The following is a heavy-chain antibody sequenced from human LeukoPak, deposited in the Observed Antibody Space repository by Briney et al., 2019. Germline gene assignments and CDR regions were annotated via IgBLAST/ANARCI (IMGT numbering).Heavy chain of an antibody. D-gene: IGHD3-22*01. CDR3: ARGLRYYDTSGRLGY. Sequence: SETLSLTCDVYGGTFSGYYWSWIRQPPGKGLEWIGEVDRTENTNYNASLKSRVTMSVDMSKNHFSLQLSSVTAADTAAYYCARGLRYYDTSGRLGYWGQGSLVTVSS. CDR2: VDRTENT. V-gene: IGHV4-34*01. J-gene: IGHJ4*02. CDR1: GGTFSGYY.